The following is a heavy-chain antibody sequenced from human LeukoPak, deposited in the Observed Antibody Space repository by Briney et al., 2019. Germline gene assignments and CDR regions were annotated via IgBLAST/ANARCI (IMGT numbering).Heavy chain of an antibody. J-gene: IGHJ4*02. CDR3: ARGDCSGGSCYSTGLFDY. CDR1: GGAISSYY. CDR2: IYYSGST. Sequence: SETLSLTCTVSGGAISSYYWSWIRQLPGKGLEWIGYIYYSGSTNYNPSLKSRVTISVDTSKNQFSLKLSSVTAADTAVYYCARGDCSGGSCYSTGLFDYWGQGTLVTVSS. V-gene: IGHV4-59*01. D-gene: IGHD2-15*01.